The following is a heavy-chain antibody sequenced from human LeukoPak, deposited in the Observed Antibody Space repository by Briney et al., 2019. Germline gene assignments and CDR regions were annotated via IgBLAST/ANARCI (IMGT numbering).Heavy chain of an antibody. Sequence: GGSLRLSCAASGFTLSSYAMSWVRQAPGKGLEWVSAISGSGGSTYYADSVKGRFTISRDNSKNTLYLQMNSLRAEDTAVYYCARFSSTDDAFDIWGQGTMVTVSS. CDR1: GFTLSSYA. CDR2: ISGSGGST. J-gene: IGHJ3*02. CDR3: ARFSSTDDAFDI. V-gene: IGHV3-23*01.